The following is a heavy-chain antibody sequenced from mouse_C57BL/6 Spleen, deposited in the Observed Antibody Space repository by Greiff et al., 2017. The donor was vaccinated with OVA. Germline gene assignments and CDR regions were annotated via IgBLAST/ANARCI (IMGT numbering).Heavy chain of an antibody. D-gene: IGHD2-10*02. J-gene: IGHJ3*01. CDR3: TTGGYGNWFAY. Sequence: VQLQQSGAELVRPGASVKLSCTASGFNIKDYYMHWVKQRPEQGLEWIGRIDPEDGDTEYAPKFQGKATMTADTSSNTAYLQLSGLTSEDTAVYYCTTGGYGNWFAYWGQGTLVTVSA. CDR2: IDPEDGDT. V-gene: IGHV14-1*01. CDR1: GFNIKDYY.